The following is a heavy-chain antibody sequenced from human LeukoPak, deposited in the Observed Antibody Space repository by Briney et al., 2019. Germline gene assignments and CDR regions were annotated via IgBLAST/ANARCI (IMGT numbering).Heavy chain of an antibody. CDR2: FDPEDGET. J-gene: IGHJ4*02. CDR3: ATFFPSSGPYFDY. D-gene: IGHD3-22*01. V-gene: IGHV1-24*01. CDR1: GYTLTELS. Sequence: ASVRVSCKVSGYTLTELSMHWVRQAPGKGLEWMGGFDPEDGETIYAQKFQGRVTMTEDTSTDTAYMELSSLRSEDTAVYYCATFFPSSGPYFDYWGQGTLVTVSS.